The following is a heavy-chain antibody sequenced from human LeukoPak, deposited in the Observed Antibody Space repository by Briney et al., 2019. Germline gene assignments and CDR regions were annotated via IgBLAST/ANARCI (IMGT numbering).Heavy chain of an antibody. CDR1: GGSISSGDYY. CDR3: ARPNYYYYGMDV. V-gene: IGHV4-30-4*01. CDR2: IYYSRST. J-gene: IGHJ6*02. Sequence: KPSQTLSLTCTVSGGSISSGDYYWSWIRQPPGKGLEWIGYIYYSRSTYYNPSLKSRVTISVDTSKNQFSLKLSSVTAADTAVYYCARPNYYYYGMDVWGQGTTVTVSS.